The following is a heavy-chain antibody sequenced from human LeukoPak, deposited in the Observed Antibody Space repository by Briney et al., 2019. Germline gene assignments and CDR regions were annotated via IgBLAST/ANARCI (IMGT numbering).Heavy chain of an antibody. CDR1: GYTLTAYY. V-gene: IGHV1-2*06. Sequence: ASVKVSCKASGYTLTAYYLHWVRQAPGQGLEWMGRINPNSGGTTYAQKFQGRVTMTRDTSIGTAYMELSSLRSDDTALYYCATPYYESSGLYVDAFDIWGQGTMVTVSP. CDR2: INPNSGGT. J-gene: IGHJ3*02. D-gene: IGHD3-22*01. CDR3: ATPYYESSGLYVDAFDI.